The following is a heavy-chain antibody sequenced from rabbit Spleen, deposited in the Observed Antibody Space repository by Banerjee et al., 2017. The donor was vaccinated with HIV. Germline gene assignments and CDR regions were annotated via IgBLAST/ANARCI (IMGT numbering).Heavy chain of an antibody. Sequence: QEQLEESGGGLVKPEGSLTLTCKASGVSFNDKDVMCWVRQAPGKGLEWIACISAASSSGTYYASWAKGRFTTSKTSSTTVTLQMTSLTAADTAAYFCARDGYSRGWGIILYYFNLWGPGTLVTV. CDR2: ISAASSSGT. CDR1: GVSFNDKDV. D-gene: IGHD4-1*01. V-gene: IGHV1S45*01. J-gene: IGHJ4*01. CDR3: ARDGYSRGWGIILYYFNL.